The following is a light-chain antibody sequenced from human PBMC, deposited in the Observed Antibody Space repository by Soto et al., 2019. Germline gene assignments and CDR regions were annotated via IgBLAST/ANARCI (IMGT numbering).Light chain of an antibody. J-gene: IGLJ3*02. Sequence: QLVLTQPPSASASLGASVKLTCTLSRGHNSYAIAWHQQQPEKGPRYLMKLNSDDSHSKGDGIPDRFSGSSSGAERYLTISSLQSEDEADYYCQTWSTDIRVFGGGTKLTVL. CDR1: RGHNSYA. V-gene: IGLV4-69*01. CDR2: LNSDDSH. CDR3: QTWSTDIRV.